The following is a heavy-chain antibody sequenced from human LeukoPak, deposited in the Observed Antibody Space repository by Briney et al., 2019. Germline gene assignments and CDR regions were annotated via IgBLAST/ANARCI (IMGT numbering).Heavy chain of an antibody. J-gene: IGHJ4*02. D-gene: IGHD5-18*01. CDR2: IIPIFSTS. CDR3: ARGLDASMGTAYDY. CDR1: GGTFSSYA. Sequence: SVKVSCKASGGTFSSYAISWVRQAPGQGLEWMGGIIPIFSTSNYAQKLQGRVTISTDESTSTAYMEVSSLRSEDTAIYYCARGLDASMGTAYDYWGQGTLVTVSS. V-gene: IGHV1-69*05.